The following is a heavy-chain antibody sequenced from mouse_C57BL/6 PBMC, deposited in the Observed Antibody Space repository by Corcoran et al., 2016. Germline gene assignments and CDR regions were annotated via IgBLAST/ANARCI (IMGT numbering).Heavy chain of an antibody. Sequence: QIQLVQSGPEPKKPGETVKISCKASGYTFTTYGMSWVKQAPGKGLKWMGWINTYSGVPTYADDFKGRFAFSLETSASTAYLQINNLKNEDTATYFCARAQATCDYWGQGTTLTVSS. CDR3: ARAQATCDY. D-gene: IGHD3-2*02. CDR2: INTYSGVP. CDR1: GYTFTTYG. V-gene: IGHV9-3*01. J-gene: IGHJ2*01.